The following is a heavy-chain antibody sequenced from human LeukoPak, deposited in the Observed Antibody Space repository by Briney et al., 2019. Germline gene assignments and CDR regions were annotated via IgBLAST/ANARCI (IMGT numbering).Heavy chain of an antibody. Sequence: SETLSLTCTVSGVSISCHYWSWIRQPPGKGLEWIGYVENYGRTECIPSLQSRVTLSVDTSKNQFSLKLNSVTAADTAVYYCARGVFGANFDLWGQGTLVTVSS. CDR1: GVSISCHY. CDR2: VENYGRT. D-gene: IGHD3-10*01. V-gene: IGHV4-59*11. J-gene: IGHJ4*02. CDR3: ARGVFGANFDL.